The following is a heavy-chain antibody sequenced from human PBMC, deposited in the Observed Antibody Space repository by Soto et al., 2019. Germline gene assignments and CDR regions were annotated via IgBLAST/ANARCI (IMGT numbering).Heavy chain of an antibody. D-gene: IGHD2-2*01. V-gene: IGHV1-2*04. J-gene: IGHJ4*02. CDR3: ARGRKVVVVPAANEFDY. CDR2: INPNSGGT. CDR1: GYTFTGYY. Sequence: QVQLVQSGAEVKKPGASVKVSCKASGYTFTGYYMHWVRQAPGQGLEWMGWINPNSGGTNYAQKFQGWVTMTRDKSLSTAYMELSRLRSDDTAVYYCARGRKVVVVPAANEFDYWGQGTLVTVSS.